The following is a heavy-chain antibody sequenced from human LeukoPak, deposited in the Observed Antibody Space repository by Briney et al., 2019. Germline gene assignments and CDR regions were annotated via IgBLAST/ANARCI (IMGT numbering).Heavy chain of an antibody. CDR3: AKDSLRWQLPEAFDI. V-gene: IGHV3-21*01. CDR2: ISSSSTYL. D-gene: IGHD4-23*01. CDR1: GFTFSTYS. J-gene: IGHJ3*02. Sequence: PGGSLRLSCAASGFTFSTYSMNWVRQAPGKGLDWVSSISSSSTYLYYADSVKGRFTISRDNSKNTLYLQMNSLRAEDTAVYYCAKDSLRWQLPEAFDIWGQGTMVTVSS.